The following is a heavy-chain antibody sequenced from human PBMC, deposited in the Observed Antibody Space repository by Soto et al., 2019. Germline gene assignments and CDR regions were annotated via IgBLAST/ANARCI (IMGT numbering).Heavy chain of an antibody. V-gene: IGHV1-3*05. CDR2: INAGNGNT. D-gene: IGHD3-10*01. Sequence: QVQLVQSGAEEKKPGASVKVSCKASGYTFSDYAIHWVRQAPGQRPEWMGWINAGNGNTKYSQKFQGRGPITRDTSASTAHMELSSLRSADTAVYYCARGTPVWFDPWGQGTVVTVSS. J-gene: IGHJ5*02. CDR1: GYTFSDYA. CDR3: ARGTPVWFDP.